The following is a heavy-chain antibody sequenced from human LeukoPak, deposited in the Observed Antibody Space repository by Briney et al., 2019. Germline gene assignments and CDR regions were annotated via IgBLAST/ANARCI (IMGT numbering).Heavy chain of an antibody. CDR2: ISAYNGNT. D-gene: IGHD3-16*01. V-gene: IGHV1-18*01. Sequence: ASVKVSCKASGYTFTSYGINWVRQAPGQGLEWMGWISAYNGNTTYAQKLQGRVTMTTDTSTSTAYMELRSLRSDDTAVYYCARVGPGEFYHYMDVWGKGTTVTISS. J-gene: IGHJ6*03. CDR3: ARVGPGEFYHYMDV. CDR1: GYTFTSYG.